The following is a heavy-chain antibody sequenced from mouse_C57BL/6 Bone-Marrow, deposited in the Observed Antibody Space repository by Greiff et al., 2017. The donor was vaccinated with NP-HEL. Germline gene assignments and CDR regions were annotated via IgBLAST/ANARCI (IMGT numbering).Heavy chain of an antibody. J-gene: IGHJ2*01. Sequence: QVHVKQSGAELARPGASVKLSCKASGYTFTSYGISWVKQRTGQGLEWIGEIYPRSGNTYYNEKFKGKATLTADKSSSTAYMELRSLTSEDSAVYFCARIVDWDYFDYWGQGTTLTVSS. D-gene: IGHD4-1*01. CDR3: ARIVDWDYFDY. CDR2: IYPRSGNT. CDR1: GYTFTSYG. V-gene: IGHV1-81*01.